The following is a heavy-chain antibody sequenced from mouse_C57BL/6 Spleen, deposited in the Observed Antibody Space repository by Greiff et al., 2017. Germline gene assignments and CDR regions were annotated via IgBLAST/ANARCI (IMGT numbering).Heavy chain of an antibody. CDR1: GFYIKDYY. V-gene: IGHV14-1*01. Sequence: VQLQQSGAELVRPGASVKLSCTASGFYIKDYYMHWVKQRPEQGLEWIGRIDPEDGDNEYAPKFQGKATMTADTSSNTAYLQLSSLTSEDTAVYYCTPGSSGYVLDYWGQGTTLTVSS. CDR3: TPGSSGYVLDY. CDR2: IDPEDGDN. J-gene: IGHJ2*01. D-gene: IGHD3-2*02.